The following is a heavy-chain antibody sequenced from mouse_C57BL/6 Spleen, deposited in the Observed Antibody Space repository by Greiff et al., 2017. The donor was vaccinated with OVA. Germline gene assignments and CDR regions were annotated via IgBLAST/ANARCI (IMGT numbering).Heavy chain of an antibody. J-gene: IGHJ2*01. D-gene: IGHD2-3*01. Sequence: QVQLQQPGAELVKPGASVKMSCKASGYTFTSYWITWVKQRPGQGLEWIGDIYPGSGSTNYNEKFKGKATLTVDTSSSTAYMQLSSLTSEDSAVYYCARGGYDGYYMDYWGQGTTLTVSS. CDR3: ARGGYDGYYMDY. CDR2: IYPGSGST. V-gene: IGHV1-55*01. CDR1: GYTFTSYW.